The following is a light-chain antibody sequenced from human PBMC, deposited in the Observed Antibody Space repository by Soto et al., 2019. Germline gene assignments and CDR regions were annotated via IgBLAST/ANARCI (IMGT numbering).Light chain of an antibody. V-gene: IGKV4-1*01. CDR2: WAS. J-gene: IGKJ1*01. CDR1: QNVLYSSNNKNY. Sequence: DIVMTQSPDSLAVSLGERATINCKSSQNVLYSSNNKNYLAWYQQKPGQPPKLLIYWASTRESGVPDRFSGSGSGTDFTLTISSLQVEDVAVYYCQQYNAAPRTFGQGTKVEI. CDR3: QQYNAAPRT.